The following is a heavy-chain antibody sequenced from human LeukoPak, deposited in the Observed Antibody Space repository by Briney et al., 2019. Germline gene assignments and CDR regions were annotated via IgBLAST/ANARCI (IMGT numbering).Heavy chain of an antibody. CDR2: ISGSGGST. D-gene: IGHD3-22*01. J-gene: IGHJ4*02. Sequence: GGSLRLSCAASGFTFSSYAMSWVRQAPGKGLEWVSAISGSGGSTYYADSVKGRFTISRDNSKNTLYLQMNSLRAEDTAVYYCAKKGPPVLDYDSSGYPSYFDYWGRGTLVTVSS. CDR3: AKKGPPVLDYDSSGYPSYFDY. V-gene: IGHV3-23*01. CDR1: GFTFSSYA.